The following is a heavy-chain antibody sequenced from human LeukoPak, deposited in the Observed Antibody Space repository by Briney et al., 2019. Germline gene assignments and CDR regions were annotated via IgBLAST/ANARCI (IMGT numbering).Heavy chain of an antibody. CDR1: GFTFSTYG. CDR2: IRYDGNNR. D-gene: IGHD5-12*01. Sequence: PGGSLRLSCAASGFTFSTYGMHWVRQAPGKGLEWVSFIRYDGNNRYYGDSVKGRFTISRDNAKNSLYLQMNTLRAEDMALYYCAKDRLSGYSGGVIDYWGQGTLVTVSS. J-gene: IGHJ4*02. V-gene: IGHV3-30*02. CDR3: AKDRLSGYSGGVIDY.